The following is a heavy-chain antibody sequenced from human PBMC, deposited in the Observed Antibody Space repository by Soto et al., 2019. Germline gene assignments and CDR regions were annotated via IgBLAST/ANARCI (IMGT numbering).Heavy chain of an antibody. CDR3: ARYYRGSGRYFFDY. CDR2: INQDGGVT. V-gene: IGHV3-7*03. J-gene: IGHJ4*02. Sequence: GGSLRLSCVASGFTFMSSFMGWVRQAPGKGLEWVANINQDGGVTYYVDSAEGRFTIFRDNAKDSLYLQMHSLRAEDTAVYYCARYYRGSGRYFFDYWGQGTLVTVSS. D-gene: IGHD6-19*01. CDR1: GFTFMSSF.